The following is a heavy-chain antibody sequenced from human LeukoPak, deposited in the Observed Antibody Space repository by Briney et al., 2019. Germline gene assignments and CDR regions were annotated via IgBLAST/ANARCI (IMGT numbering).Heavy chain of an antibody. V-gene: IGHV4-38-2*02. CDR2: IHHSGDT. CDR3: ARSYASSGLDH. Sequence: PSETLSLTCTVSGYSITSIYYWGWIRQPPGKGLEWIGSIHHSGDTAYNPSLKSRVTISVDTSKSQFSLKLSSVIAADTAVYYCARSYASSGLDHWGQGTLVTVSS. CDR1: GYSITSIYY. J-gene: IGHJ4*02. D-gene: IGHD3-16*01.